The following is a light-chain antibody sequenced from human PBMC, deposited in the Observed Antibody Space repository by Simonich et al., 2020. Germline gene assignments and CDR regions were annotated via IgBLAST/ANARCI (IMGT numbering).Light chain of an antibody. J-gene: IGKJ1*01. CDR2: GAS. CDR3: QQYNNWPWT. V-gene: IGKV3-15*01. CDR1: QSVRSN. Sequence: EIVMTQSPATLSVSPGKRATLSCRSRQSVRSNLAWYQQKPGQAPRLLIYGASTRATGIPARFSGSGSGTEFTLTISIMQSEDFAVYYCQQYNNWPWTFGQGTKVEIK.